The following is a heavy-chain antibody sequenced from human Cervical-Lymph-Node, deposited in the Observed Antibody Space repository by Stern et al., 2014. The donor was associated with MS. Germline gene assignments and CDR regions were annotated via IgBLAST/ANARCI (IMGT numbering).Heavy chain of an antibody. J-gene: IGHJ4*02. CDR2: TIPIFGKA. V-gene: IGHV1-69*01. CDR1: GGSFINNV. Sequence: VQLVQSGAEVKKPGSSVKVSCQASGGSFINNVISWVRQAPRQGLEWMGGTIPIFGKAFYAQTFRGRVTITVDESTRTAYMELSSLRSDDTAVYFCARAASTTSSYNFWGPGTLVTVSS. D-gene: IGHD3-10*01. CDR3: ARAASTTSSYNF.